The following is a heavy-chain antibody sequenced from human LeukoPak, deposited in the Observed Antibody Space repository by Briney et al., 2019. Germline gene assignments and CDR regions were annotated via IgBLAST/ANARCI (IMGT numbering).Heavy chain of an antibody. Sequence: PGGSPRLSCAASGFTFSSYAMSWVRQAPGKGLEWVSAISGSGGSTYYADSVKGRFTISRDNSKNTLYLQMNSLRAEDTAVYYCARDSTGFYDILTGYYYYYGMDVWGQGTTVTVSS. CDR1: GFTFSSYA. CDR2: ISGSGGST. J-gene: IGHJ6*02. CDR3: ARDSTGFYDILTGYYYYYGMDV. D-gene: IGHD3-9*01. V-gene: IGHV3-23*01.